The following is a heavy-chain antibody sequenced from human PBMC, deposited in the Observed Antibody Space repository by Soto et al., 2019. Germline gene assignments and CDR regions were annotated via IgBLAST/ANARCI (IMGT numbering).Heavy chain of an antibody. Sequence: PSETLSLTCTVSGGSVSSGSYYWSWIRQPPGKGREWIGYIYYSGSTNYNPSLKSRVNISVATYKNLFSLKLSSVTAADSAVYYCARDFWSGYYYWFDPWGQGTLVTVSS. CDR1: GGSVSSGSYY. D-gene: IGHD3-3*01. CDR3: ARDFWSGYYYWFDP. J-gene: IGHJ5*02. CDR2: IYYSGST. V-gene: IGHV4-61*01.